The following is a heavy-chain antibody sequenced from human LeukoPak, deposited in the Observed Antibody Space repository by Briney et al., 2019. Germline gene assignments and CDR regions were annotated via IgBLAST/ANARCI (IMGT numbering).Heavy chain of an antibody. CDR1: GGSISSYY. Sequence: RSETLSLTCTVSGGSISSYYWSWIRQPPGKGLEWIGYIYYSGSTNYNPSLKSRVTISVDTSKNQFSLKLSSVTAADTAVYYCYGGNSPYYFDYWGQGTLVTVSS. D-gene: IGHD4-23*01. CDR3: YGGNSPYYFDY. J-gene: IGHJ4*02. CDR2: IYYSGST. V-gene: IGHV4-59*08.